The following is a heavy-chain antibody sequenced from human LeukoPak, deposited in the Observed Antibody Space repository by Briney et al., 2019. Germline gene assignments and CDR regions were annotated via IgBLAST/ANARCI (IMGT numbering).Heavy chain of an antibody. CDR1: GFTFSTHD. Sequence: GGSLSFSCGASGFTFSTHDMHWLRQAPGKGLEWVAFIRYDGSHEYYADSVKGRFTISRDNSKNTLYLQMNSVRSEDTALYYCAKPSGSGVDYWGQGTRVTVSS. D-gene: IGHD1-26*01. CDR2: IRYDGSHE. V-gene: IGHV3-30*02. CDR3: AKPSGSGVDY. J-gene: IGHJ4*01.